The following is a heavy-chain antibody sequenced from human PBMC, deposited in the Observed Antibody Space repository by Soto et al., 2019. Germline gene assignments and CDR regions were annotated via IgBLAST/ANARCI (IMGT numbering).Heavy chain of an antibody. J-gene: IGHJ4*02. V-gene: IGHV3-74*01. Sequence: PGGSLRLSCAASGFTFSNSWMHWVRQAPGKGLVWVSRISNDGSSTDYAASVKGRFTISRDNAKNTVYLQMNSLRAEDTAVYYCARGGTVTGPKYYFDCWGQGTLVTVSS. D-gene: IGHD1-7*01. CDR3: ARGGTVTGPKYYFDC. CDR1: GFTFSNSW. CDR2: ISNDGSST.